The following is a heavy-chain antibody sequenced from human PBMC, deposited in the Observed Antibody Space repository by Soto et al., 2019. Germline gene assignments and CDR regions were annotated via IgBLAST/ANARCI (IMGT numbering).Heavy chain of an antibody. CDR2: ISYDGSNK. CDR3: AKPRQITSLLLYYFDY. Sequence: QVQLVESGGGVVPPGRSLRLSCAASGFTFSSYGMHWVRQAPGKGLEWVAVISYDGSNKYYADSVKGRFTISRDNSKNTLYLQMNSLRAEDTAVYYCAKPRQITSLLLYYFDYWGQGTLVTVSS. D-gene: IGHD2-15*01. V-gene: IGHV3-30*18. J-gene: IGHJ4*02. CDR1: GFTFSSYG.